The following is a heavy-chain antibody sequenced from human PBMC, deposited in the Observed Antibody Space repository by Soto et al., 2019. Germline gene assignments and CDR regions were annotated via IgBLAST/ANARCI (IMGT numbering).Heavy chain of an antibody. J-gene: IGHJ6*02. Sequence: GGSLRLSCAASGFTFSSYGMHWVRQAPGKGLEWVAVISYDGSNKYYAVSVKGRFTISRDNSKNTLYLQMNSLRAEDTAVYYCAKEHRSYYYDSSGYYYYYYGMDVWGQGTTVTVSS. D-gene: IGHD3-22*01. CDR1: GFTFSSYG. CDR2: ISYDGSNK. V-gene: IGHV3-30*18. CDR3: AKEHRSYYYDSSGYYYYYYGMDV.